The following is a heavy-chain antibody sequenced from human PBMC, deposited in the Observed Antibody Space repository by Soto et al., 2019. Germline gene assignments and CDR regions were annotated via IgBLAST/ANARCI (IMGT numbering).Heavy chain of an antibody. V-gene: IGHV2-5*01. CDR2: IYWNDDG. Sequence: QITLKESGPTLVKPTQTLTLTCSFSGFSLNTAGMGVDWIRHPPGKALEWLALIYWNDDGRYNPSLKSRLTISLDYANNQVGLTMTNMHPVDTATYSFSHLYNWNYITPVDYWGRGILVSVSS. CDR3: SHLYNWNYITPVDY. D-gene: IGHD1-7*01. CDR1: GFSLNTAGMG. J-gene: IGHJ4*02.